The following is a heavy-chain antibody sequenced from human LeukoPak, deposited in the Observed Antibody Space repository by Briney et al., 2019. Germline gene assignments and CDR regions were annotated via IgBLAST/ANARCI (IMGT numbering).Heavy chain of an antibody. Sequence: GGSLRLSCAASGFTFSNYWMHWVRQAPGKGLVWVPHINNDGSSTSYADSVKGRFTISRDNAKNTLYLQMNNLRTENTAVYYCACYGIAPPYWGQGTLVTVSS. D-gene: IGHD2-15*01. CDR3: ACYGIAPPY. CDR1: GFTFSNYW. J-gene: IGHJ4*02. V-gene: IGHV3-74*01. CDR2: INNDGSST.